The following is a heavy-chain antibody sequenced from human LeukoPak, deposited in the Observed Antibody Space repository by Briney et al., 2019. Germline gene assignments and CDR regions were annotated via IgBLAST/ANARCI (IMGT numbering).Heavy chain of an antibody. CDR1: GFTFSSYE. Sequence: QAGGSLRLSCAASGFTFSSYEMNWVRQTPGKGLEGLSYIDSGSTMYYADSVRGRFTISRDNAKNSLYVQMNSLRAEDTAVYYCARKTPGTAHFDYWGQGTLVTVSS. V-gene: IGHV3-48*03. D-gene: IGHD1-1*01. CDR2: IDSGSTM. CDR3: ARKTPGTAHFDY. J-gene: IGHJ4*02.